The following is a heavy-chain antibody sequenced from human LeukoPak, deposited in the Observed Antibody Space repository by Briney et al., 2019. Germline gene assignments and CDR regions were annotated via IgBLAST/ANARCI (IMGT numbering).Heavy chain of an antibody. CDR3: ARAPFGGVTFDP. Sequence: GGSLGLSCAASGFTFSSYSMNWVRQAPGKGLEWVSSISSSSSYIYYADSVKGRFTISRDNAKNSLYLQMNSLRAEDTAVYYYARAPFGGVTFDPWGQGTLVTVSS. CDR1: GFTFSSYS. V-gene: IGHV3-21*01. D-gene: IGHD2-8*02. CDR2: ISSSSSYI. J-gene: IGHJ5*02.